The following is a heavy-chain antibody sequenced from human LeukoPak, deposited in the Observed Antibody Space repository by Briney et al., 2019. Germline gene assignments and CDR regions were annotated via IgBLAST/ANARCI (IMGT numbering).Heavy chain of an antibody. V-gene: IGHV3-21*01. Sequence: GGSLRLSCAASGFTFSSYSMDWVRQAPGKGLEWVSSISSSSSYIYYADSVKGRFTISRDNAKNSQYLQMNSLRAEDTAVYYCARGVYYDILTGPDYWGQGTLVTVSS. CDR3: ARGVYYDILTGPDY. J-gene: IGHJ4*02. CDR2: ISSSSSYI. CDR1: GFTFSSYS. D-gene: IGHD3-9*01.